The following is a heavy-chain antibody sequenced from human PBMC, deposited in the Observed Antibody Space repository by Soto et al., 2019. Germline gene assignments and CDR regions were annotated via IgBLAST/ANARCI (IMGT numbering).Heavy chain of an antibody. CDR3: ASLAVTTFRFRDYYYGMDV. Sequence: SETLSLTCTVSGGSIGSSSYYWAWIRQPPGKGLEWIGSIYYSGSTYYNPSLKSRVTISVDTFKNQFSLKLSSVTAADTAVYYCASLAVTTFRFRDYYYGMDVWGQGTTVTVSS. D-gene: IGHD4-17*01. CDR2: IYYSGST. CDR1: GGSIGSSSYY. J-gene: IGHJ6*02. V-gene: IGHV4-39*01.